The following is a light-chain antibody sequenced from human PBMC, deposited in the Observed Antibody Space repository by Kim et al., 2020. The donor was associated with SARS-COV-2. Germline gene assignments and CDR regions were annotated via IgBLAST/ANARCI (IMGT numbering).Light chain of an antibody. J-gene: IGLJ2*01. CDR1: KVGDKY. CDR2: QDT. CDR3: QAWDSSTVV. Sequence: SYELTQPPSVSVSPGQTATITCSGDKVGDKYACWYQQKPGQSPVVVIYQDTKRPSGIPERFSGSNSENTATLTISGTQAMDEADYYCQAWDSSTVVFGGG. V-gene: IGLV3-1*01.